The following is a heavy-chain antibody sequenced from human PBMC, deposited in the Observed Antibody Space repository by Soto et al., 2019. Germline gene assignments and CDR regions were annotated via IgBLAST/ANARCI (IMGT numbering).Heavy chain of an antibody. CDR3: GRVFEY. V-gene: IGHV3-74*01. CDR1: GFTFSNYW. CDR2: ISHDGSGT. J-gene: IGHJ4*01. Sequence: EVTVVESGGGLVQPGGSLRLSCAASGFTFSNYWMHWVRQVPGRGLVWVSRISHDGSGTSYADSVKGRFTISRDNATNTVYLQMNSLRAEDTAVYYCGRVFEYWGHGTPVTVSS.